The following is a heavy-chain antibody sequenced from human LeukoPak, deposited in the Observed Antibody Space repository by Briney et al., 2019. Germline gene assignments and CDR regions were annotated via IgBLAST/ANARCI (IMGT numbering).Heavy chain of an antibody. CDR2: INHSGST. D-gene: IGHD2-15*01. Sequence: SETLSLTCAVYGGSFSGYYWSWIRQPPGKGLEWIGEINHSGSTNYNPSLKSRVTISVDTSKNQFSLKLSSVTAADTAVYYCARGGYCSGGSCYSFLDVWGQGTTVTVSS. CDR1: GGSFSGYY. J-gene: IGHJ6*02. CDR3: ARGGYCSGGSCYSFLDV. V-gene: IGHV4-34*01.